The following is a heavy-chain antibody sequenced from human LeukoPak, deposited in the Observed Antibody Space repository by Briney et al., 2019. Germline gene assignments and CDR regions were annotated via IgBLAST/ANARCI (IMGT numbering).Heavy chain of an antibody. V-gene: IGHV3-23*01. CDR1: GFTFNSYA. CDR3: AKGEYYYGSGSYPPNYYFDY. Sequence: PGGSLRLSCAASGFTFNSYAMSWVRQAPGKGLEWVSAISGSGGSTYYADPVKGRFTISRDNSKNTLYLQMNSLRAEDTAVYYCAKGEYYYGSGSYPPNYYFDYWGQGTLVTVSS. CDR2: ISGSGGST. D-gene: IGHD3-10*01. J-gene: IGHJ4*02.